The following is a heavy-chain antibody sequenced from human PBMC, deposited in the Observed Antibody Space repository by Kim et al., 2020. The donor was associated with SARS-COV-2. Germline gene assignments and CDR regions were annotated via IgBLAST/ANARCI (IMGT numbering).Heavy chain of an antibody. CDR2: VADAGGGA. CDR3: AKARSISWFFDY. V-gene: IGHV3-23*01. Sequence: GGSLRLSCAASGFTISDYAMNWVRQAPGKGLEWVSGVADAGGGAHYADSVRGRSTISRDNSKNTLYLQMNSLRVEDTAIYYCAKARSISWFFDYWGQGIPVTVSS. D-gene: IGHD6-6*01. CDR1: GFTISDYA. J-gene: IGHJ4*02.